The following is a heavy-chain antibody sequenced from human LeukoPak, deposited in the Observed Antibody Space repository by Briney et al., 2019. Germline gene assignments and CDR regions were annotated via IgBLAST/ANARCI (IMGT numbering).Heavy chain of an antibody. CDR2: INPSGGST. D-gene: IGHD3-10*01. Sequence: ASVKVSCKASGYSFTNKYMHWVRQAPGQGLEWMGIINPSGGSTTYAQKFQGRVTMTRDTSTSTVYMELSSLRSEDTAMYYCARSYYYGSGSRAFIDYWGQGTLVTVSS. J-gene: IGHJ4*02. V-gene: IGHV1-46*01. CDR1: GYSFTNKY. CDR3: ARSYYYGSGSRAFIDY.